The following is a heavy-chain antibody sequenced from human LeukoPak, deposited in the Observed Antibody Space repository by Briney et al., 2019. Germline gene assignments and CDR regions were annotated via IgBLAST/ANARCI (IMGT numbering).Heavy chain of an antibody. Sequence: PSQTPSLTCAVSGGSISSGGYSWSWIRQHPGKGLEWIGYIYYSGSTYYNPSLKSRVTISVDTSKNQFSLKLSSVTAADTAVYYCARDSPYDYVWGSYRYTPGWLDYWGQGTLVTVSS. V-gene: IGHV4-31*11. D-gene: IGHD3-16*02. CDR2: IYYSGST. CDR1: GGSISSGGYS. CDR3: ARDSPYDYVWGSYRYTPGWLDY. J-gene: IGHJ4*02.